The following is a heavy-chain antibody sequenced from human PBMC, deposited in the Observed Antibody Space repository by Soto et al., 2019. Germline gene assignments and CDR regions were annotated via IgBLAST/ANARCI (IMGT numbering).Heavy chain of an antibody. CDR2: VFSNDET. CDR3: ARILETMIVAGSYYGLDV. J-gene: IGHJ6*02. D-gene: IGHD5-12*01. V-gene: IGHV2-26*01. Sequence: QVTLKESGPVLVKPTETLTLTCTVSGFSLTEPRMGVSWIRQPPGKALEWLAFVFSNDETSYSTSLRSRLSISKDTSKSQVVLTLTNVDPMDTATYYCARILETMIVAGSYYGLDVWGRGTTVTVSS. CDR1: GFSLTEPRMG.